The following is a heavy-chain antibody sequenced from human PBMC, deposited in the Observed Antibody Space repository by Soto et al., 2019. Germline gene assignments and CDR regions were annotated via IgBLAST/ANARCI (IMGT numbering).Heavy chain of an antibody. J-gene: IGHJ5*02. D-gene: IGHD5-18*01. CDR1: GGTFNSYT. V-gene: IGHV1-69*06. CDR2: IIPVYGRS. CDR3: TRSGGYSYNIAFDH. Sequence: SVKVSCKASGGTFNSYTINWVRLSPVQGLEWMGAIIPVYGRSTYAQMFQGRVTFTADKSTNTIYMELSSLRSDDTAVYFCTRSGGYSYNIAFDHWGQGTLVTVS.